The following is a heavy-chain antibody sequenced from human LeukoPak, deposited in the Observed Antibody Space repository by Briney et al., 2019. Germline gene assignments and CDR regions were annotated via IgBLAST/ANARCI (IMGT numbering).Heavy chain of an antibody. J-gene: IGHJ4*02. CDR2: TYYRSKWYN. CDR1: GDSVSSNSAA. D-gene: IGHD6-6*01. V-gene: IGHV6-1*01. CDR3: AREGVSYSSSSHFDY. Sequence: SQILSLTCAISGDSVSSNSAAWNWIRQSPSRGLEWLGRTYYRSKWYNDYAVSVKSRITINPDTSKNQFSLQLNSVTPEDAAVYYCAREGVSYSSSSHFDYWGQGTLVTVSS.